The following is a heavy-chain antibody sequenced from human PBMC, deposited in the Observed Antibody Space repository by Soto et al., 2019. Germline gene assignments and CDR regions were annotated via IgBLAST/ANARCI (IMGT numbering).Heavy chain of an antibody. CDR3: ARQRKDYGMDV. V-gene: IGHV4-59*08. CDR2: IYYSGST. CDR1: GGSISSYY. Sequence: QVQLQESGPGLVKPSETLSLTCTVSGGSISSYYWSWIRQPPGKGLEWIGYIYYSGSTNYNPSLKSRVTISVDTSKNQFSLKLSSVTAADTAVYYCARQRKDYGMDVWGQGTTVTVSS. J-gene: IGHJ6*02.